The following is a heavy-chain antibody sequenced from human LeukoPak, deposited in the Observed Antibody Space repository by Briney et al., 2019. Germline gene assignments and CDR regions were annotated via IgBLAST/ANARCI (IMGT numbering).Heavy chain of an antibody. V-gene: IGHV4-39*01. CDR2: VFYNGAT. CDR1: GGSISSSIYY. D-gene: IGHD3-22*01. J-gene: IGHJ3*02. CDR3: ARQGWSPYYYDSSGLHAFDI. Sequence: SETLSLTCIVSGGSISSSIYYWAWVRQPPGKGLEWIGTVFYNGATQYSPSLRSRVTKSVDTSKNQFSLKLSSVTAADTAVYYCARQGWSPYYYDSSGLHAFDIWGQGTMVTVSS.